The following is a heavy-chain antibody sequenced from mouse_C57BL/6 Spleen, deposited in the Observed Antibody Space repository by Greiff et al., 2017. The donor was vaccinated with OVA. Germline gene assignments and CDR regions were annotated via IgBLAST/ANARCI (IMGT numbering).Heavy chain of an antibody. CDR1: GYSITSGYY. J-gene: IGHJ2*01. CDR2: ISYDGSN. D-gene: IGHD2-4*01. CDR3: ARAYDYGRGYYFDY. Sequence: DVQLQESGPGLVKPSQSLSLTCSVTGYSITSGYYWNWIRQFPGNKLEWMGYISYDGSNNYNPSLKNRISITRDTSKNQFFLKLNSVTTEDTATYYCARAYDYGRGYYFDYWGQGTTLTVSS. V-gene: IGHV3-6*01.